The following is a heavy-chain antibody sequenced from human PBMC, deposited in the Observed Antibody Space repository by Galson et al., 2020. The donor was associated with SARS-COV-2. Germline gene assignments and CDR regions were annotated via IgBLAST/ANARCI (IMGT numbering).Heavy chain of an antibody. V-gene: IGHV4-39*07. CDR3: AREVSATNERRTDP. CDR1: GGSISISSYY. J-gene: IGHJ5*02. CDR2: IFYSGNT. Sequence: SETLSLTCTVSGGSISISSYYWSWIRQPPGKGLEWIGNIFYSGNTNSNPSLRSRVTISVDTSKNQFSLKLSSVTAADTAICSCAREVSATNERRTDPWGQGTLVTVSS. D-gene: IGHD5-12*01.